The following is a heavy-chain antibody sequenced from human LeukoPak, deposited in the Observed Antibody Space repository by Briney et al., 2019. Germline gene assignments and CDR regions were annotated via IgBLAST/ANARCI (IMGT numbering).Heavy chain of an antibody. V-gene: IGHV3-21*01. CDR2: ISSSSSYI. J-gene: IGHJ4*02. CDR1: GFTFDDYA. CDR3: AKGKVGATLYYFDY. D-gene: IGHD1-26*01. Sequence: PGGSLRLSCAASGFTFDDYAMHWVRQAPGKGLEWVSSISSSSSYIYYADSVKGRFTISRDNAKNSLYLQMNSLRAEDTAVYYCAKGKVGATLYYFDYWGQGTLVTVSS.